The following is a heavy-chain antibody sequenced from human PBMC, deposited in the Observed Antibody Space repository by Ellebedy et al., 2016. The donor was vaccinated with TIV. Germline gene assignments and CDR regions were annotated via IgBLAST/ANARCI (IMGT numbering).Heavy chain of an antibody. Sequence: GGSLRLXXGGYGFTFGSYAMSWVRQAPGKGLEWVAGIGSSGSSSFYGHSVKGRFTISRDNSRYTMYLQMDSLRAEDTAIYYCAKESDSWVVTPTTWGQGTLVTVSS. CDR2: IGSSGSSS. CDR3: AKESDSWVVTPTT. D-gene: IGHD4-23*01. J-gene: IGHJ4*02. CDR1: GFTFGSYA. V-gene: IGHV3-23*01.